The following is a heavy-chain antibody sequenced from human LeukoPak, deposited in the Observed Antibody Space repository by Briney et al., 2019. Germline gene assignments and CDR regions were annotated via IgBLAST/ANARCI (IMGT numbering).Heavy chain of an antibody. V-gene: IGHV4-4*02. CDR1: GGSISSSNW. D-gene: IGHD1-26*01. J-gene: IGHJ4*02. Sequence: PSGTLSLTCAVSGGSISSSNWWSWVRQPPGKGLEWIGEIYHSGSTNYNPSLKSRITISVDKSKNQFSLKLSSVTAADTAVYYCATRRSIVGATADYWGQGTLVTVSS. CDR2: IYHSGST. CDR3: ATRRSIVGATADY.